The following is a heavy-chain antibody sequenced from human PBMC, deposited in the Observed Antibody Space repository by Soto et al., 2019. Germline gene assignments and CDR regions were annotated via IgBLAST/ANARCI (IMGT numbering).Heavy chain of an antibody. Sequence: QVQLVQSGAEVKKPGASVKVSCKASGYTLTSYGISWVRQAPGQGLEWMGWISTDNGNKNYAQKFQGRVIMTTDTSKSTVYMELSSLRSDDTAVYYCARTAVYYYNYMDVWGKGTTVTVSS. J-gene: IGHJ6*03. CDR1: GYTLTSYG. D-gene: IGHD2-21*02. V-gene: IGHV1-18*01. CDR3: ARTAVYYYNYMDV. CDR2: ISTDNGNK.